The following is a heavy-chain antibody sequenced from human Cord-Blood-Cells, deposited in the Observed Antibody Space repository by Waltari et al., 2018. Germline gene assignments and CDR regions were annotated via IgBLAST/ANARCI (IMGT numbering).Heavy chain of an antibody. Sequence: EVQLVESGGGLVQPGGSLRRSCAAPVFPSSLYWMRWVRQAPGKGLEGVANIKQDGSEKYYVDSVKGRFTISRDNAKNSLYLQMNSLRAEDTAVYYCARDYGDYWGQGTLVTVSS. CDR2: IKQDGSEK. V-gene: IGHV3-7*01. J-gene: IGHJ4*02. CDR3: ARDYGDY. CDR1: VFPSSLYW. D-gene: IGHD3-16*01.